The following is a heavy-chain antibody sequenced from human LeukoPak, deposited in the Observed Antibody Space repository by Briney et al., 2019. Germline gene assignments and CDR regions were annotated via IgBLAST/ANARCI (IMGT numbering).Heavy chain of an antibody. J-gene: IGHJ4*02. Sequence: ASVKVSCKASGYTFTGYYMHWVRQAPGQGLEWMGWINPNSGGTNYAQKFQGRVTMTRDTSISTAYMELSRLTSDDTAVYFCAREDATGTTGFDSWGQGTLVTVSS. CDR3: AREDATGTTGFDS. D-gene: IGHD1-1*01. CDR1: GYTFTGYY. V-gene: IGHV1-2*02. CDR2: INPNSGGT.